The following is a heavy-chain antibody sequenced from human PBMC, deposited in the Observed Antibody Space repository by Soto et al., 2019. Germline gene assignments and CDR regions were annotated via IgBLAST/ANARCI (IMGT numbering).Heavy chain of an antibody. Sequence: PSETLSLTCTVSDNSISSSSYYWGWVRQPPGRGLEWIGTIYYSGNTYYNPSLKGRLTVSVDASKNQFSLNLSSVTAADTAVYYCARLRVYSTSWYGDYWGQGTLVTVSS. D-gene: IGHD6-13*01. CDR3: ARLRVYSTSWYGDY. J-gene: IGHJ4*02. CDR1: DNSISSSSYY. CDR2: IYYSGNT. V-gene: IGHV4-39*01.